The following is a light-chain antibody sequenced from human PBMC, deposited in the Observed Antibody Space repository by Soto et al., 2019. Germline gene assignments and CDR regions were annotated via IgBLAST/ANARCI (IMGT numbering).Light chain of an antibody. Sequence: QSVLTQPPSASGTPGQWVTISCSGSSFNIGSNTVHWYQQLPGTAPRLLIYNNHQRPSGVPDRLSASKSGTSASLALTEVQSEDEADYYCASWDDSLNAWVFGGGTKLTVL. V-gene: IGLV1-44*01. CDR2: NNH. J-gene: IGLJ3*02. CDR1: SFNIGSNT. CDR3: ASWDDSLNAWV.